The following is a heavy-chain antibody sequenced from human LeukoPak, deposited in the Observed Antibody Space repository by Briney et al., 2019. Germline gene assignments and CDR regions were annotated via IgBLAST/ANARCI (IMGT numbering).Heavy chain of an antibody. CDR1: GFPFSDYY. D-gene: IGHD1-26*01. CDR3: ARQYSGSYPDY. V-gene: IGHV3-11*01. Sequence: GGSLRLSCAASGFPFSDYYMSWIRQAPGKGLEWVSYISSRGGTIYYVDSVKGRFTISRDNAKNSLYLQMNSLRAEDTAVYYCARQYSGSYPDYWGQGTLATVSS. J-gene: IGHJ4*02. CDR2: ISSRGGTI.